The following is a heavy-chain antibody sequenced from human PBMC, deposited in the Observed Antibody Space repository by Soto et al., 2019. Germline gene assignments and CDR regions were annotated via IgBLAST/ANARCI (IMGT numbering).Heavy chain of an antibody. D-gene: IGHD5-18*01. V-gene: IGHV5-10-1*01. J-gene: IGHJ6*02. CDR2: IDPSDSYT. Sequence: GESLKISCKGSGYSFTRYWISWVRQMPGKGLEWMERIDPSDSYTNYSPSFQGHVTISADKSISTAYLQWSSLKASDTAMYYCARTSMQSRGYSYGHGGMDVWGQGTTVTVSS. CDR1: GYSFTRYW. CDR3: ARTSMQSRGYSYGHGGMDV.